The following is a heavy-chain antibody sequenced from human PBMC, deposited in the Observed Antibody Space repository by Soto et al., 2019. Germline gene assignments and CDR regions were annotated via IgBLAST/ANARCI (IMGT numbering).Heavy chain of an antibody. CDR1: GFSLSTSGVG. J-gene: IGHJ4*02. D-gene: IGHD3-9*01. CDR3: AHSSWGGNVLRYFDWLLSPYYFDY. CDR2: IYWDDDK. Sequence: SGPTLVNPTQTLTLTCTFSGFSLSTSGVGVGWIRQPPGKALEWLALIYWDDDKRYSPSLKSRLNITKDTSKNQVVLTMTNMDPVDTATYYCAHSSWGGNVLRYFDWLLSPYYFDYWGQGTLVTVSS. V-gene: IGHV2-5*02.